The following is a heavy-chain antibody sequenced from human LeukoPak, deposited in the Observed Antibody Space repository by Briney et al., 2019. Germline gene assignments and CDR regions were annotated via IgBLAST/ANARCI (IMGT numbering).Heavy chain of an antibody. J-gene: IGHJ3*02. V-gene: IGHV4-39*01. D-gene: IGHD6-19*01. CDR3: ARQGASGWLDDAFDI. Sequence: PSETLSLTCTVSGGSISSSSYYWGGIRRPPGKGLEWIGTIYHSGSTYYNPSLKSRVTISVDTSKNHFSLKLSSVTAADTAVYYCARQGASGWLDDAFDIWGQGTMVTVSS. CDR2: IYHSGST. CDR1: GGSISSSSYY.